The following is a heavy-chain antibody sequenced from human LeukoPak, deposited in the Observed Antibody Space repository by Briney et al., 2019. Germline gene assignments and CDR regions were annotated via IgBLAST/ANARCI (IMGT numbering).Heavy chain of an antibody. CDR2: IYYSGST. CDR1: GGSISSSSYY. CDR3: ARGLGVYYFDY. D-gene: IGHD3-10*01. Sequence: SETLSLTCTVSGGSISSSSYYWGWIRQPPGKGLEWIGSIYYSGSTYYNPSLKSRVTISVDTSKNQFSLKLSSVTAADTAVYYCARGLGVYYFDYWGQGTLVTVSS. J-gene: IGHJ4*02. V-gene: IGHV4-39*07.